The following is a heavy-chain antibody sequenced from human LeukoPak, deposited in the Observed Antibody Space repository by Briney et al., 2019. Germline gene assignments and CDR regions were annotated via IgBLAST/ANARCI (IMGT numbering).Heavy chain of an antibody. V-gene: IGHV4-61*02. CDR1: GGSISSGSYY. CDR2: IYTSGST. CDR3: ARGEYCSSTSCYLGTNY. J-gene: IGHJ4*02. Sequence: PSETLSLTCTVSGGSISSGSYYWSWIRQPAGKGLEWIGRIYTSGSTNYNPSLKSRVTISVDTSKNQFSLKLSSVTAADTAVYYCARGEYCSSTSCYLGTNYWGQGTLVTVSS. D-gene: IGHD2-2*01.